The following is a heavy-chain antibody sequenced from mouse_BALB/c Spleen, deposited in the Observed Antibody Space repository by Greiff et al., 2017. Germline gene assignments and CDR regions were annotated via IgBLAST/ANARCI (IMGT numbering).Heavy chain of an antibody. CDR2: ISSGGSYT. CDR1: GFTFSSYG. V-gene: IGHV5-6*01. Sequence: DVHLVESGGDLVKPGGSLKLSCAASGFTFSSYGMSWVRQTPDKRLEWVATISSGGSYTYYPDSVKGRFTISRDNAKNTLYLQMSSLKSEDTAMYYCARQRGITTNYYAMDYWGQGTSVTVSS. CDR3: ARQRGITTNYYAMDY. D-gene: IGHD2-4*01. J-gene: IGHJ4*01.